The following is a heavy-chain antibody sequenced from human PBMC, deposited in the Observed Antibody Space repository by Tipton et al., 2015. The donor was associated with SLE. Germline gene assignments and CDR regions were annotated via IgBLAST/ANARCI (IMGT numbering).Heavy chain of an antibody. CDR2: IYYSGGT. D-gene: IGHD2-2*01. Sequence: TLSLTCTVSGGSISSYYWSWIRQPPGRGLEWIGYIYYSGGTNYNPSLKSRVTISVDTSKNQFSLKLSSVTAADTAVYYCARGYCSSTSCYGVWFAPWGQGTPVPVSS. CDR1: GGSISSYY. V-gene: IGHV4-59*01. CDR3: ARGYCSSTSCYGVWFAP. J-gene: IGHJ5*02.